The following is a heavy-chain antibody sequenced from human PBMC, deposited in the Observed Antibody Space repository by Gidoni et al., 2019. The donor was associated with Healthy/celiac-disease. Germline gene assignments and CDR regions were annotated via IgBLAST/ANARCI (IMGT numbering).Heavy chain of an antibody. D-gene: IGHD4-17*01. CDR2: IRSKANSYAT. Sequence: EVQLVESGGGLVQPAVSLKLPCVASGFSFIVSHMHWVRPASWQGLEWGGRIRSKANSYATAYAAAVKGMFTISRDDSKNTAYLQMNSLKTEDTAVYYCTRHPNDYGDYWEFDYWGQGTLVTVSS. V-gene: IGHV3-73*02. CDR1: GFSFIVSH. J-gene: IGHJ4*02. CDR3: TRHPNDYGDYWEFDY.